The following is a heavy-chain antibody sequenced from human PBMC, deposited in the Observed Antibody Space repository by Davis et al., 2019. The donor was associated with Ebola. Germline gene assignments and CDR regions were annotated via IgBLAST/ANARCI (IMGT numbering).Heavy chain of an antibody. CDR2: IYPGDSDT. Sequence: PGGSLRLSCKGSGYSFTSYWIGWVRQMPGKGLEWMGIIYPGDSDTRYSPSFQGQVTISADKSISTAYLQWSSLKASDTAMYYCARGGLDDYIWGSYTLDYWGQGTLVTVSS. CDR1: GYSFTSYW. D-gene: IGHD3-16*01. V-gene: IGHV5-51*01. J-gene: IGHJ4*02. CDR3: ARGGLDDYIWGSYTLDY.